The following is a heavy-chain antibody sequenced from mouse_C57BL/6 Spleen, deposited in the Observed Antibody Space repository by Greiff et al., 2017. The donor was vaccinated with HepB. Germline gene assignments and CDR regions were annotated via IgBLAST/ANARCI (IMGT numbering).Heavy chain of an antibody. CDR2: INPNYGTT. J-gene: IGHJ2*01. CDR1: GYSFTDYN. CDR3: AREPKSYGNSYFDY. Sequence: EVQVVESGPELVKPGATVKISCKASGYSFTDYNMNWVKQSNGKSLEWIGVINPNYGTTSYNQKFKGKATLTVDQSSRTAYMQLNSLTSEDSAVYYCAREPKSYGNSYFDYWGQGPTLTVSS. D-gene: IGHD2-1*01. V-gene: IGHV1-39*01.